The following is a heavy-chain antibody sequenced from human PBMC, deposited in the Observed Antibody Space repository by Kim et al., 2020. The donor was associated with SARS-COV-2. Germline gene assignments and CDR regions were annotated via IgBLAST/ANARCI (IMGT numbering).Heavy chain of an antibody. V-gene: IGHV3-33*01. CDR3: ARDVVLGVVPAARHYYYYGMDV. Sequence: GGSLRLSCAASGFTFSSYGMHWVRQAPGKGLEWVAVIWYDGSNKYYADSVKGRFTISRDNSKNTLYLQMNSLRAEDTAVYYCARDVVLGVVPAARHYYYYGMDVWGQGTTVTVSS. CDR2: IWYDGSNK. CDR1: GFTFSSYG. D-gene: IGHD2-2*01. J-gene: IGHJ6*02.